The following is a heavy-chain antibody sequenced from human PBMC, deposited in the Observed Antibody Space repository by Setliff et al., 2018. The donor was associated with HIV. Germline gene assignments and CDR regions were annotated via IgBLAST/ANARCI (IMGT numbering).Heavy chain of an antibody. CDR2: INHSGST. CDR1: GGSFSGYS. Sequence: SETLSLTCAVYGGSFSGYSWSWIRQPPGKGLEWIGEINHSGSTNYNPSLKIRVTISVDTSKNQFSLKLSSMTAADTAVYYCARGGNSPKAFDIWGQGTMVTVSS. V-gene: IGHV4-34*01. CDR3: ARGGNSPKAFDI. D-gene: IGHD4-4*01. J-gene: IGHJ3*02.